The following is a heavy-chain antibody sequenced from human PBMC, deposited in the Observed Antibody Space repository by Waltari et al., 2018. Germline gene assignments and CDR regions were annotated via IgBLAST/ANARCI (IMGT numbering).Heavy chain of an antibody. CDR2: IYHSGST. CDR3: ARAVTDNYYYYYYMDV. D-gene: IGHD4-4*01. J-gene: IGHJ6*03. Sequence: QVQLQESGPGLVKPSETLSLTCTVSGYSISSGYYWGWIRPPPGKGLEWIGSIYHSGSTYYNPSLKRRVTISVDTSKNQFSLKLSSVTAADTAVYYCARAVTDNYYYYYYMDVWGKGTTVTVSS. CDR1: GYSISSGYY. V-gene: IGHV4-38-2*02.